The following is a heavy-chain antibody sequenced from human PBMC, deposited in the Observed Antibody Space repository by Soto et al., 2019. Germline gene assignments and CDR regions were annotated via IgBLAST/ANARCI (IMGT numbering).Heavy chain of an antibody. CDR2: IKQDGSEK. D-gene: IGHD1-7*01. V-gene: IGHV3-7*03. Sequence: GGSLRLSCAASGFTFSSYWMSWVRQAPGKGLEWVANIKQDGSEKYYVDSVKGRFTISRDNAKNSLYLQMNSLRAEDTAVYYCARDRQQILELLRNWFDHWGQGTLVTVSS. CDR1: GFTFSSYW. CDR3: ARDRQQILELLRNWFDH. J-gene: IGHJ5*02.